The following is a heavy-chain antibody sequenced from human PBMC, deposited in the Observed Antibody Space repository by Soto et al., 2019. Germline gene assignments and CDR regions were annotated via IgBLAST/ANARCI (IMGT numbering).Heavy chain of an antibody. CDR2: IYWDVDK. Sequence: QITLKESGPTLVKPTQTLTLSCTFSGFSLSTSGVDVGWIRQPPGNALEWLALIYWDVDKRYSPSLKSRLTIHKATAKYQGVLTMTNMDPLDRVTDSCERRRPYSTSPEYCSADWGQGTLVTVS. CDR1: GFSLSTSGVD. CDR3: ERRRPYSTSPEYCSAD. V-gene: IGHV2-5*02. J-gene: IGHJ4*02. D-gene: IGHD6-6*01.